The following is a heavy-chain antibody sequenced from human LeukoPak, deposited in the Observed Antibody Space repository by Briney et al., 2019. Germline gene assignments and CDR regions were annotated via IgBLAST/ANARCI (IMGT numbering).Heavy chain of an antibody. CDR1: GGSISSYY. D-gene: IGHD3-22*01. Sequence: SETLSLTCTVSGGSISSYYWIWIRQPPGKGLEWIGFIYYNGNTNYNPSLKSRVTISEDSSKSQSSLKLTSVTAADTAVYYCARGDSSGYYEWFDPWGQGTLVTVSS. CDR3: ARGDSSGYYEWFDP. J-gene: IGHJ5*02. V-gene: IGHV4-59*08. CDR2: IYYNGNT.